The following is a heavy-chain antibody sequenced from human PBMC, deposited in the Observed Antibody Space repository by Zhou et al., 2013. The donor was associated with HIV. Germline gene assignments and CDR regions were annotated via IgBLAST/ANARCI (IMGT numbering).Heavy chain of an antibody. CDR2: INPNSGKG. D-gene: IGHD3-10*01. V-gene: IGHV1-8*02. J-gene: IGHJ6*02. CDR1: GYPFTSYY. Sequence: QVQLVQSGAEMKKPGASVNISCKASGYPFTSYYIHWVRQASGQGLEWMGWINPNSGKGYYAQRFQGRVTMSRNISTTTAHMELSSLTSEDTAVYYCGRRGSWGDRTTIIRGGVDVWGQGTTVSVSS. CDR3: GRRGSWGDRTTIIRGGVDV.